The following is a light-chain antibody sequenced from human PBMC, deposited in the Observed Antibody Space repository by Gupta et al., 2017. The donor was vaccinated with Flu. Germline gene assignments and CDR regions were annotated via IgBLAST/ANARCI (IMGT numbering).Light chain of an antibody. CDR2: EVS. Sequence: SVTISCSGTRSDVGGTKYVTWYQQPPGEAPKLIIFEVSERPSGVPDRFSGSKSGNTASLTVSELQAEDEAQYYCSSYAGSNKWVFGGGTEVTVL. CDR1: RSDVGGTKY. CDR3: SSYAGSNKWV. V-gene: IGLV2-8*01. J-gene: IGLJ3*02.